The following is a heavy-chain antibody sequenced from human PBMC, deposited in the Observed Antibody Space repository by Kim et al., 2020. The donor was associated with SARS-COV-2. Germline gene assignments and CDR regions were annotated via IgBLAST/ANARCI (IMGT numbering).Heavy chain of an antibody. Sequence: GGSLRLSCAGSGFTFSSVWMSWVRQAPGKGLEWVANIKQDGSAKTYVDSVKGRFSISRDNAKKAVYLHMNSLRVEDTAVNYCARGGYSTFDFWGQVTLVT. D-gene: IGHD6-13*01. CDR3: ARGGYSTFDF. J-gene: IGHJ4*02. CDR1: GFTFSSVW. CDR2: IKQDGSAK. V-gene: IGHV3-7*04.